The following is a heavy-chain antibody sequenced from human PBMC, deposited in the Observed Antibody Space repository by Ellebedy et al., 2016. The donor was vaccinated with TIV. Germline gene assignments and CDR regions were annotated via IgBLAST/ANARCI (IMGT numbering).Heavy chain of an antibody. J-gene: IGHJ6*02. CDR1: GGTFSSYP. D-gene: IGHD5-24*01. CDR3: SRVMEMATTTYGMDV. CDR2: INPSGGST. V-gene: IGHV1-46*04. Sequence: AASVKVSCKASGGTFSSYPISWVRQAPGQGLEWMGIINPSGGSTSYAQKLQGRVTMTRDTSTSTVYMELSSLRSEDTAVYYCSRVMEMATTTYGMDVWGQGTTVTVSS.